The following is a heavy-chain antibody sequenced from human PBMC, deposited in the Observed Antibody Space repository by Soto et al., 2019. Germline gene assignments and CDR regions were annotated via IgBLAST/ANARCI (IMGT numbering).Heavy chain of an antibody. D-gene: IGHD3-22*01. CDR1: GYTFTSYG. V-gene: IGHV1-18*01. J-gene: IGHJ3*02. Sequence: ASVKVSCKASGYTFTSYGISWVRQAPGQGLEWMGWISAYNGNTNYAQKLQGRVTMTTDTSTSTAYMELRSLRSGDTAVYYCARDMVPAYYYDSSTANAFDIWGQGTMVTVSS. CDR3: ARDMVPAYYYDSSTANAFDI. CDR2: ISAYNGNT.